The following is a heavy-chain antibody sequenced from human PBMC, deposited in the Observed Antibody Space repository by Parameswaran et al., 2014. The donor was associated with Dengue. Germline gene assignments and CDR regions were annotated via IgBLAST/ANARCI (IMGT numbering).Heavy chain of an antibody. CDR3: ARGGLYGSGDNFDDTFDI. Sequence: SWVRQAPGQGLEWMGGIIPIFGTANYAQKFQGRVTITADESTSTAYMELSSLRSEDTAVYYCARGGLYGSGDNFDDTFDIWGQGTMVTVSS. CDR2: IIPIFGTA. D-gene: IGHD3-10*01. J-gene: IGHJ3*02. V-gene: IGHV1-69*01.